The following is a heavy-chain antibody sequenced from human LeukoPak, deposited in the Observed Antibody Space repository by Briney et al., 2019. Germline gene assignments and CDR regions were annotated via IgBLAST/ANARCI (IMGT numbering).Heavy chain of an antibody. CDR3: ARGGWFDP. CDR1: GGSISSYY. CDR2: IYYSGST. J-gene: IGHJ5*02. V-gene: IGHV4-59*01. Sequence: SETLSLTCTVSGGSISSYYWSWIRQPPGKGLEWIGYIYYSGSTNYNPSLKSRVTISVDTSKNQFSLKLSSVTAADTAVYYCARGGWFDPWGQGTLVTISS.